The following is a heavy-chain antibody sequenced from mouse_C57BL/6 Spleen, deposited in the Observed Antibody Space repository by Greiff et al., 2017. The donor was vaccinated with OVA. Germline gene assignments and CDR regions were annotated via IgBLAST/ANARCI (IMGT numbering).Heavy chain of an antibody. J-gene: IGHJ2*01. CDR1: GYTFTSYT. V-gene: IGHV1-4*01. D-gene: IGHD3-3*01. Sequence: QVQLQQSGAELARPGASVKMSCKASGYTFTSYTMHWVKQRPGQGLEWIGYINPSSGYTKYNQKFKDKATLTADKSASTAYMPLSSLTSEDSAVYYCADGDGFDYWGQGTTRTVSS. CDR2: INPSSGYT. CDR3: ADGDGFDY.